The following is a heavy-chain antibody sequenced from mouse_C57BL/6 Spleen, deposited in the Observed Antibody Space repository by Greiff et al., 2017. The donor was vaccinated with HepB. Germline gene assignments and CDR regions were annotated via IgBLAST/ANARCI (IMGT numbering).Heavy chain of an antibody. V-gene: IGHV1-76*01. CDR2: IYPGSGNT. J-gene: IGHJ1*03. Sequence: VQLQQSGAELVRPGASVKLSCKASGYTFTDYYINWVKQRPGQGLEWIARIYPGSGNTYYNEKFKGKATLTAEKSSSTAYMQLSSLTYEDSAVYFCAGDYGSSYRYFDVWGTGTTVTVSS. CDR3: AGDYGSSYRYFDV. CDR1: GYTFTDYY. D-gene: IGHD1-1*01.